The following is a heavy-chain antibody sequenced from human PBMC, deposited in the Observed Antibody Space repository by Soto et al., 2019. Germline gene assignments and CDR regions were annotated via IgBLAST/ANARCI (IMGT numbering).Heavy chain of an antibody. CDR3: AKTYTASRSGMDV. CDR2: ITASGGNT. Sequence: GGSLRLSCAASGFIFNNYAMNWVRQAPGEGLEWVSSITASGGNTYYADSVKGRFTISRDNSKNTLYLQMNSLTAEDTALYYCAKTYTASRSGMDVWGQGTTVTVSS. CDR1: GFIFNNYA. J-gene: IGHJ6*02. V-gene: IGHV3-23*01. D-gene: IGHD2-2*02.